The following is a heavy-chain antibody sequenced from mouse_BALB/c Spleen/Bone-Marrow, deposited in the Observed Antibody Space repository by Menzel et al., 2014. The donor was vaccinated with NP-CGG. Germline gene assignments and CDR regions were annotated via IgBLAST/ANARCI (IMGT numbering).Heavy chain of an antibody. Sequence: EVHLVESGGGLVQPGGSLKLSCAPSGFTFSDYYMYWVRQTPEKRLEWVAYVSNGGGSTYYPDTVKGRFTISRDNAKNTLYLQMSRLKSEDTAMYYCARQDYSYYYAMDYWGQGTSVTVSS. D-gene: IGHD2-13*01. CDR3: ARQDYSYYYAMDY. V-gene: IGHV5-12*01. CDR1: GFTFSDYY. J-gene: IGHJ4*01. CDR2: VSNGGGST.